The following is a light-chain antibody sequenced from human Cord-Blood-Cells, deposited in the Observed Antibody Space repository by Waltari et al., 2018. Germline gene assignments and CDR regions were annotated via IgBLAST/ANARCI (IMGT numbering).Light chain of an antibody. CDR1: QSLLHSNGYNY. V-gene: IGKV2-28*01. CDR3: MQALQTWT. Sequence: DIVMTQSPLSLPVTPGEPASISCRSSQSLLHSNGYNYLDWYLQKPGQSPQLLVYLGSNRASGVPDRFSGSGSGTECTLKISRVEAEDVGVYYCMQALQTWTFGQGTKVEIK. J-gene: IGKJ1*01. CDR2: LGS.